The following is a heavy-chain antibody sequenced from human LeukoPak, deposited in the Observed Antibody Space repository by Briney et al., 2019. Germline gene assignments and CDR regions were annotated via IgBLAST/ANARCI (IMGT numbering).Heavy chain of an antibody. CDR1: GFTFSSYA. J-gene: IGHJ3*02. D-gene: IGHD6-13*01. V-gene: IGHV3-64*04. CDR3: AKDELVRFVGAFDI. Sequence: GGSLRLSCSASGFTFSSYAMHWVRQAPGKGLEYVSAISSNGGSTYYADSVKGRFTISRDNSKNTLYLQMNSLRPEDTAVYYCAKDELVRFVGAFDIWGQGTVVTVSS. CDR2: ISSNGGST.